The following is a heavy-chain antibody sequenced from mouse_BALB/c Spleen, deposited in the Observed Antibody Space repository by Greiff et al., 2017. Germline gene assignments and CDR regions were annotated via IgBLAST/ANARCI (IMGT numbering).Heavy chain of an antibody. D-gene: IGHD1-3*01. CDR3: ARLLNSYARDY. CDR2: ISSGGSYT. J-gene: IGHJ4*01. CDR1: GFTFSSYG. Sequence: VQLKESGGDLVKPGGSLKLSCAASGFTFSSYGMSWVRQTPDKRLEWVATISSGGSYTYYPDSVKGRFTISRDNAKNTLYLQMSSLKSEDTAMYYCARLLNSYARDYWGQGTSVTVSS. V-gene: IGHV5-6*01.